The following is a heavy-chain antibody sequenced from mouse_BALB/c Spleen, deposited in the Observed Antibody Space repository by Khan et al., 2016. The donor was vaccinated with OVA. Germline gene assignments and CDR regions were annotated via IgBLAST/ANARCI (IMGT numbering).Heavy chain of an antibody. V-gene: IGHV3-2*02. CDR3: ASELGRYCAMDY. CDR2: ISYSGST. J-gene: IGHJ4*01. D-gene: IGHD4-1*01. Sequence: EVQLVESGPGLVKPSQSLSLTCTVTGYSITSDYAWNWIRQFPGNKLEWMGYISYSGSTTYNPSLTSRISITRDTSKDQFFLQLKSVTSEDTATYYCASELGRYCAMDYWGQGTSVTVSS. CDR1: GYSITSDYA.